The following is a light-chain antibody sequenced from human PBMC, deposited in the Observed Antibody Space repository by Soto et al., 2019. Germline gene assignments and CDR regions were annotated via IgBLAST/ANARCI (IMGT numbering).Light chain of an antibody. Sequence: QSVLAQPASVSESPGQSITISCTGTSSDVGVYNYVSWYQQHPGKAPKLMISEVSNRPSGVSNRFSGSKSGNTASLTISGLKVEDEADYYCCSSGGSPTYVFGTGTKLTVL. CDR1: SSDVGVYNY. CDR3: CSSGGSPTYV. V-gene: IGLV2-23*02. CDR2: EVS. J-gene: IGLJ1*01.